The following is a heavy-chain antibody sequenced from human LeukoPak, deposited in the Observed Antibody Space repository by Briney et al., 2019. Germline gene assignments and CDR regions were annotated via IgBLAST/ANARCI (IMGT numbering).Heavy chain of an antibody. CDR3: ARWGSYRADY. CDR2: IHDSGRT. V-gene: IGHV4-39*01. Sequence: SETLSLTCTVSGGSISSGTYYWGCIRQSPGKGLEWIASIHDSGRTNYNPSLKSRVTISVDTSKNQFSLKLSSVTAADTAVYYCARWGSYRADYWGQGSLVRVFS. D-gene: IGHD3-16*02. CDR1: GGSISSGTYY. J-gene: IGHJ4*02.